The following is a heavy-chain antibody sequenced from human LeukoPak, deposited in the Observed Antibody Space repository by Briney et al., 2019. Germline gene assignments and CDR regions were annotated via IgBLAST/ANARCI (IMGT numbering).Heavy chain of an antibody. CDR1: GGSISSYY. CDR2: IYTSGST. Sequence: SETLSLTCTVSGGSISSYYWSWIRQPAGKGLEWIGRIYTSGSTNYNPPLKSRVTMSVDTSKNQFSLKLSSVTAADTAVYYCAREAWVSSGWYFDYWGQGTLVTVSS. D-gene: IGHD6-19*01. CDR3: AREAWVSSGWYFDY. J-gene: IGHJ4*02. V-gene: IGHV4-4*07.